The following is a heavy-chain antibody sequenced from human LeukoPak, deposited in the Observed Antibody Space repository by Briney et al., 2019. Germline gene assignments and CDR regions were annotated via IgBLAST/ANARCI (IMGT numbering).Heavy chain of an antibody. Sequence: GGSLRLSCTASGFTFGDYAMSWVRQAPGKGLEWVGFIRSKAYGGTTEYAASVKGRFTISRDDSKIIAYLQMNSLKTEDTAVYYCTRDLGIDWGQGTLVTVSS. CDR3: TRDLGID. CDR1: GFTFGDYA. V-gene: IGHV3-49*04. CDR2: IRSKAYGGTT. J-gene: IGHJ4*02. D-gene: IGHD1-14*01.